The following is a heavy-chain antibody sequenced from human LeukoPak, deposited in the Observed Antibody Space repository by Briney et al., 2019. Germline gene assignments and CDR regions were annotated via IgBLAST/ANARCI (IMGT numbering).Heavy chain of an antibody. D-gene: IGHD6-6*01. J-gene: IGHJ4*02. V-gene: IGHV3-7*04. CDR1: GFTFSSYW. CDR3: ARDVRPDY. CDR2: IKQDGTEK. Sequence: GGSLRLSCAASGFTFSSYWMSWVRQAPGEGLEWVANIKQDGTEKYYMDSVKGRFSISRDNAKNSLYLQMNALRAEDTAVYYCARDVRPDYWCQGTLVTVST.